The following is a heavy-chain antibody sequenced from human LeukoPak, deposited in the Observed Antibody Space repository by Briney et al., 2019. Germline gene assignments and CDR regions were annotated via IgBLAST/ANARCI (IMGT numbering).Heavy chain of an antibody. J-gene: IGHJ4*02. CDR2: IYHSGKT. D-gene: IGHD3-10*01. CDR3: AREYGSRSLIRRGRRGHFDY. Sequence: PSETLSLTCSVSGGSINNRDYYWGWIRQPPGKGLEWIGSIYHSGKTYYNPSLKSRVTISIDTSKNQFSLKLSSVTAADTAVYYCAREYGSRSLIRRGRRGHFDYWGQGTLVTVSS. CDR1: GGSINNRDYY. V-gene: IGHV4-39*07.